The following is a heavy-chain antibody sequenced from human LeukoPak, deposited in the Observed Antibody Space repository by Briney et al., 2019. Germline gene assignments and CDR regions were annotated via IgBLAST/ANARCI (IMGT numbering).Heavy chain of an antibody. Sequence: SETLSLTCAVYGGSFSGYYWSWIRQPPGKGLEWIGEINHSGSTNYNPSLKSRVTISVDTSMNQFSLNLTSVTAADTAVYFCARPGIAATGAFDCWGQGTLVTVSS. CDR2: INHSGST. D-gene: IGHD6-13*01. V-gene: IGHV4-34*01. J-gene: IGHJ4*02. CDR3: ARPGIAATGAFDC. CDR1: GGSFSGYY.